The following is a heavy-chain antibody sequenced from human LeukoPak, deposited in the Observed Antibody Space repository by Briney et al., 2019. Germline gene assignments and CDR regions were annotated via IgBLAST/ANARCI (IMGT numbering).Heavy chain of an antibody. V-gene: IGHV6-1*01. CDR2: TYFRSKWYI. CDR1: GDSISSKSAA. CDR3: ARSTGPLDY. D-gene: IGHD1-1*01. Sequence: SQTLSLTCALSGDSISSKSAAWTWVRQSPSRGIEWLGRTYFRSKWYIEYAVSVKSRITITPDTSKNQFSLQLNPVTPEDTAVYYCARSTGPLDYGGQGTLVTVSS. J-gene: IGHJ4*02.